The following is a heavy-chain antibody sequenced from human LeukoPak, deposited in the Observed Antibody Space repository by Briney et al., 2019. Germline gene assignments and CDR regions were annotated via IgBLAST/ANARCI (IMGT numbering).Heavy chain of an antibody. CDR1: GGTFSSYA. J-gene: IGHJ5*02. D-gene: IGHD2-15*01. Sequence: SVKVSCKASGGTFSSYAVSWVRQAPGQGLEWMGRIIPIRGIANYAQKFQGRVTITADKSTSTAYMELSSLRSEDTAVYYCARVADCSGGSCYSRSLFDPWGQGTLVTVSS. CDR3: ARVADCSGGSCYSRSLFDP. CDR2: IIPIRGIA. V-gene: IGHV1-69*04.